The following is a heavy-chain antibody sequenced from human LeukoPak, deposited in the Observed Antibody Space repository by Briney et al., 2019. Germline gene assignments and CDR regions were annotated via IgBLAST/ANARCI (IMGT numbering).Heavy chain of an antibody. CDR2: IYSGGST. CDR1: GFTVSSNY. Sequence: GGSLRLSCAASGFTVSSNYMSWVRQAPGKGLEWVSVIYSGGSTYYADSVKGRFTISRDNSKNTLYLQMNSLRAEDTAVYYCARGSRTDKWELFLFQHWGQGTLVTVSS. J-gene: IGHJ1*01. D-gene: IGHD1-26*01. V-gene: IGHV3-53*05. CDR3: ARGSRTDKWELFLFQH.